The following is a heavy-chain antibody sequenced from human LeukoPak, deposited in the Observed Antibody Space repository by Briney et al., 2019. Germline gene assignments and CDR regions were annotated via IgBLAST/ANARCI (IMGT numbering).Heavy chain of an antibody. V-gene: IGHV3-21*01. D-gene: IGHD1-26*01. CDR1: GFTFSSYS. CDR3: AGEVGAKTGNFDY. Sequence: GGSLRLSCAASGLASGFTFSSYSMNWVRQAPGKGLEWVSSISSSSSYIYYADSVKGRFTISRDNAKNSLYLQMNSLRAEDTAVYYCAGEVGAKTGNFDYWGQGTLVTVSS. CDR2: ISSSSSYI. J-gene: IGHJ4*02.